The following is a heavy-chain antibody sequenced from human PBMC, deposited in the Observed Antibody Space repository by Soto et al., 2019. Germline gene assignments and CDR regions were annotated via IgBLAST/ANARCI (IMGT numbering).Heavy chain of an antibody. CDR3: TTGPAILGYCSGGSCYSRDNWFDP. D-gene: IGHD2-15*01. V-gene: IGHV3-15*01. Sequence: GGSLRLSCAASGFTFSNAWMGWVRQAPGKGLEWVGRIKSKTDGGTTDYAAPVKGRFTISRDDSKNTLYLQMNSLKTEDTAVYYCTTGPAILGYCSGGSCYSRDNWFDPWGQGTLVTVSS. J-gene: IGHJ5*02. CDR2: IKSKTDGGTT. CDR1: GFTFSNAW.